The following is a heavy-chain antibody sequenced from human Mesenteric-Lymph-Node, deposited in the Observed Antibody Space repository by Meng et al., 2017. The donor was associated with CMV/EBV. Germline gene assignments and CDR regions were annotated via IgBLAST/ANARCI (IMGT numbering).Heavy chain of an antibody. CDR3: ARSPGGELCNSTSCYTLQDY. CDR2: INPNSGGT. CDR1: GYTFTGYY. J-gene: IGHJ4*02. V-gene: IGHV1-2*02. Sequence: ASVKVSCKASGYTFTGYYMHWVRQAPGQGLEWMGWINPNSGGTNYAQKFQGRVTMTRDTSISTAYMELSRLRSDDTAVYYCARSPGGELCNSTSCYTLQDYWGQGTLVTVSS. D-gene: IGHD2-2*02.